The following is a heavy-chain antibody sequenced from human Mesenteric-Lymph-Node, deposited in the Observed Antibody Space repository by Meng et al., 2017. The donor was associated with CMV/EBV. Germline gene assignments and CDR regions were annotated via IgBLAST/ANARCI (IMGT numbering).Heavy chain of an antibody. CDR1: GFTFDDYD. CDR3: ARDRGDGYNLFDY. Sequence: SLKISCAASGFTFDDYDMHWVRQAPGKGLEWVSGISWNSGNKGYADSVRGRFTISRDNARNSLYLQMNSLRAEDTAVYYCARDRGDGYNLFDYWGQGTLVTVSS. J-gene: IGHJ4*02. CDR2: ISWNSGNK. V-gene: IGHV3-9*01. D-gene: IGHD5-24*01.